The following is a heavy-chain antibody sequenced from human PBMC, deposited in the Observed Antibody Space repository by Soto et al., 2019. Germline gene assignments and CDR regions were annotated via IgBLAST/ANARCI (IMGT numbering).Heavy chain of an antibody. V-gene: IGHV4-4*07. CDR2: IYSSGSN. Sequence: QVQLHESGPGLVKPSATLSLTCTVSGDSISSTYWSWVRQPAGRGLEWIGRIYSSGSNNYNPSLESRVTMSVDTSKHQFSLTLRSVTAADTAVYFCARGYESGYTFGHDLWGQGTLVTVSS. CDR1: GDSISSTY. CDR3: ARGYESGYTFGHDL. D-gene: IGHD3-3*01. J-gene: IGHJ5*02.